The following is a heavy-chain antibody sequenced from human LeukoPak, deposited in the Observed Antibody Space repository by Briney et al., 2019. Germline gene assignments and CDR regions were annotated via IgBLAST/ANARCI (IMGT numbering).Heavy chain of an antibody. V-gene: IGHV4-39*01. CDR2: IYYSGST. D-gene: IGHD4-17*01. CDR3: ARLQYGDFYFDY. CDR1: GGSISSSSDY. J-gene: IGHJ4*02. Sequence: SETLSLTCTVSGGSISSSSDYWGWIRQPAGKGLEWIGSIYYSGSTSYNPTLKSRVTISVDTSKNQFSLRLSSVTAADTAVYYCARLQYGDFYFDYWGQGTLVTVSS.